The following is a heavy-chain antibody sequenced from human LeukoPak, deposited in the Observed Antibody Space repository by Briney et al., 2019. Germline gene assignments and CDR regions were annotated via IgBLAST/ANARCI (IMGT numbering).Heavy chain of an antibody. CDR1: GYTFTTYY. Sequence: ASVKVSCKAAGYTFTTYYMQWVRQAPGQGLEWMGTTNPSGGSTSYAQKFQGRVNMTRDTSTSTVYMELSSLRSEDTAVYYCARGGRGEGTGTTRVAFDIWGQGTMVTVSS. J-gene: IGHJ3*02. D-gene: IGHD1-1*01. CDR2: TNPSGGST. CDR3: ARGGRGEGTGTTRVAFDI. V-gene: IGHV1-46*01.